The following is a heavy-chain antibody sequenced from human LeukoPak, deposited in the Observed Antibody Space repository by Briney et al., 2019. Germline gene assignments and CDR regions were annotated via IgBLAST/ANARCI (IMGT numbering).Heavy chain of an antibody. CDR1: GFTVDSNY. D-gene: IGHD3-22*01. Sequence: GGSLRLSCAASGFTVDSNYLRWVRQAPGKGLEWVSTIYTGGNTYYAASVKGRFTISRDFSKNTVFLHMNSLRAEDTAMYYCARGDDSGYYDYFDYWGQGALVTVSS. V-gene: IGHV3-53*01. CDR3: ARGDDSGYYDYFDY. CDR2: IYTGGNT. J-gene: IGHJ4*02.